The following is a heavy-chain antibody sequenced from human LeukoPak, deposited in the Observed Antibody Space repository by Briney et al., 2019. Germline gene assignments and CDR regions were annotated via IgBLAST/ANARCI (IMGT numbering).Heavy chain of an antibody. CDR1: GSTFTSYG. J-gene: IGHJ5*02. CDR3: ARDTCSSTSCFQRSNWFDP. V-gene: IGHV1-18*04. D-gene: IGHD2-2*01. Sequence: ASVKVSCKASGSTFTSYGISWVRHAPGQGLEWMGWISAYNGNTNYAQKLQGRVTMTTDTSTSTAYMELRSLRSDDTAVYYCARDTCSSTSCFQRSNWFDPWGQGTLFTVSS. CDR2: ISAYNGNT.